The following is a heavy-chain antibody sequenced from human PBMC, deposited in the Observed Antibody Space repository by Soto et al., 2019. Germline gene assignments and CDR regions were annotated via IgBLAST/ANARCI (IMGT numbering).Heavy chain of an antibody. CDR1: GRSISGSY. CDR2: VYYTGST. CDR3: ARSVAVPGAHIDY. J-gene: IGHJ4*02. Sequence: SETLSLTCSVSGRSISGSYLSWIRLSTGKGLEWLGYVYYTGSTNYSPSLRSRVSISVDTSKNEFSLRLSSVTAADTAVYFCARSVAVPGAHIDYWGQGTQVTVSS. V-gene: IGHV4-59*01. D-gene: IGHD6-19*01.